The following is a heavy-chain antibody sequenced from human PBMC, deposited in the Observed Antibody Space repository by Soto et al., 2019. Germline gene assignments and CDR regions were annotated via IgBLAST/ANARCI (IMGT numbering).Heavy chain of an antibody. CDR2: INAGNGNT. V-gene: IGHV1-3*01. CDR1: GYTFTSYA. D-gene: IGHD2-15*01. Sequence: ASVKVSCNASGYTFTSYAMHWVRQAPGQRLEWMGWINAGNGNTKYSQKFQGRVTITRDTSASTAYMELSSLRSEDTAVYYCARDRVAAGGRGWFDPWGQGTLVTVSS. J-gene: IGHJ5*02. CDR3: ARDRVAAGGRGWFDP.